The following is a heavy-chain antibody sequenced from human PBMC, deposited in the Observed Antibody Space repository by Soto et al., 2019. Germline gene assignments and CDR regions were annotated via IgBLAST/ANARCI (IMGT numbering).Heavy chain of an antibody. D-gene: IGHD6-6*01. CDR3: ARGASSSFFHKYGIDV. V-gene: IGHV1-18*01. J-gene: IGHJ6*02. CDR2: ISAYNGNT. Sequence: QVQLVQSGAEVKKPGASLKVSCKASGYTFTSYGISWVRQAPGQGLEWMGWISAYNGNTNYAKKIKGRVTMTTDTSTSTAYMELRSLRSDDTAVYYCARGASSSFFHKYGIDVWGQGTTVTVSS. CDR1: GYTFTSYG.